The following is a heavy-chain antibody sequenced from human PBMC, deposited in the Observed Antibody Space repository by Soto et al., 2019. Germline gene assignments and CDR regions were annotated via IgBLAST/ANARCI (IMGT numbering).Heavy chain of an antibody. D-gene: IGHD2-15*01. CDR1: GYTFTGYY. Sequence: GASVKVSCKASGYTFTGYYMHWVRQAPGQGLEWMGWINPNSGGTNYAQKFQGWVTMTRDTSTSTAYMELSRLRSDDTAVYYCARGGLGYCSGGSCPKSWFDPWGQGTLVTVSS. J-gene: IGHJ5*02. V-gene: IGHV1-2*04. CDR3: ARGGLGYCSGGSCPKSWFDP. CDR2: INPNSGGT.